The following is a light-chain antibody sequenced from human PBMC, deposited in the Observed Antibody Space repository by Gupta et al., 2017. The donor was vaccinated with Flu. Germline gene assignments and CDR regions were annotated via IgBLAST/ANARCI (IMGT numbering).Light chain of an antibody. CDR2: GAS. Sequence: EIVMTQSPATLSVSPGERATLSCRASQSVSSNLAWYQQKPGQAPRLLIYGASTRATGIPAWFSGSGYVTDLTLTISSRQYEDFAVYYGQQDNTEVSFGHGTKVDIK. J-gene: IGKJ3*01. CDR3: QQDNTEVS. V-gene: IGKV3-15*01. CDR1: QSVSSN.